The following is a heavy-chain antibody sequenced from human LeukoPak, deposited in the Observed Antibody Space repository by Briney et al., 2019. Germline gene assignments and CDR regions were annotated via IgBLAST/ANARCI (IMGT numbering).Heavy chain of an antibody. V-gene: IGHV3-33*01. Sequence: PGRSLRLSCAASGFTFSSYCMHWVRQAPGKGLEWVAVIWYDGSNKYYADSVKGRFTMSRDNSKNTLYLQMNSLRAEDTAVYYCARGRFLEWLYTDWGQGTLVTVSS. CDR1: GFTFSSYC. CDR2: IWYDGSNK. D-gene: IGHD3-3*01. J-gene: IGHJ4*02. CDR3: ARGRFLEWLYTD.